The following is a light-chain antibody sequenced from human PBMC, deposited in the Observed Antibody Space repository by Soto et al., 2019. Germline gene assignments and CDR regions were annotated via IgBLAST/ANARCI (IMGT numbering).Light chain of an antibody. Sequence: IQLTQSPSSLSASVGDRVTLTCRASQDINKFLAWFQQTPGKAPKLLVYSASTLHSGVPSRFSGSGSGTDFALTISSLQPEDFATYYCQQFKTYPYTFGQGTRLDIK. J-gene: IGKJ2*01. V-gene: IGKV1-9*01. CDR1: QDINKF. CDR3: QQFKTYPYT. CDR2: SAS.